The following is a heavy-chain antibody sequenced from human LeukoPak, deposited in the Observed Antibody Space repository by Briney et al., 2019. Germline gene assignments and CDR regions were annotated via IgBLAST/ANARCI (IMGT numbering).Heavy chain of an antibody. Sequence: SETLSLTCTVSGGSISSHYWSWIRQPPGKGLEWIGCIYYSGSTNYNPSLKSRVTISVDTSKNQFSLKLSSVTAADTAVYYCARVPNYYDSSGYYYVKYYYYYMDVWGKGTTVTVSS. J-gene: IGHJ6*03. CDR3: ARVPNYYDSSGYYYVKYYYYYMDV. CDR2: IYYSGST. D-gene: IGHD3-22*01. V-gene: IGHV4-59*11. CDR1: GGSISSHY.